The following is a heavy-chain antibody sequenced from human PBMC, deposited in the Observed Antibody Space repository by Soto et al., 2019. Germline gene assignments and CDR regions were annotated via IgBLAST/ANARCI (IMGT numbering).Heavy chain of an antibody. CDR2: IRSKAYGVTT. CDR1: VVTFVDYS. D-gene: IGHD2-15*01. V-gene: IGHV3-49*03. J-gene: IGHJ3*02. CDR3: TRDNDIVAIKGAFDI. Sequence: GSXRLSCTASVVTFVDYSRILFRHAPGKGLEWVGFIRSKAYGVTTEYAASVKVRFTISRDDSKSIAYLQMNSLKTEDTAVYYCTRDNDIVAIKGAFDIWGQGTMVTVSS.